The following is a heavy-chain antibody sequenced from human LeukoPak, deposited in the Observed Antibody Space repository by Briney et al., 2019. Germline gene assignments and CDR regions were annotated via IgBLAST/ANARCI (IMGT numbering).Heavy chain of an antibody. Sequence: ASVNVSCKASGYTFTGYYMHWVRQAPGQGLEWMGRINPNSGGTNYAQKFQGRVTMTRDTSISTAYMELSRLRSDDTAVYYCARAWDSSGYYRIDYWGQGTLVTVSS. CDR1: GYTFTGYY. CDR3: ARAWDSSGYYRIDY. V-gene: IGHV1-2*06. D-gene: IGHD3-22*01. J-gene: IGHJ4*02. CDR2: INPNSGGT.